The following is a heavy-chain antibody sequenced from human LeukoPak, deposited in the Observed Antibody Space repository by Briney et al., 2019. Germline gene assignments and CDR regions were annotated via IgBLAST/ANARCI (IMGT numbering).Heavy chain of an antibody. CDR1: GFTVSSNY. D-gene: IGHD1-1*01. J-gene: IGHJ4*02. V-gene: IGHV3-66*01. Sequence: PGGSLRLSCAASGFTVSSNYMSWVRQAPGKGLEWVSVIYSGGSTYYADSVKGRFTISRDNSKNTLYLQMNSLRAEDTATYFCAKGRTGTTGTFDYWGQGTLVTVSS. CDR3: AKGRTGTTGTFDY. CDR2: IYSGGST.